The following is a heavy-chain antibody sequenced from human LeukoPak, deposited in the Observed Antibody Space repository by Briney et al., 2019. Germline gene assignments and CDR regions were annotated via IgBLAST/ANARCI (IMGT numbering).Heavy chain of an antibody. J-gene: IGHJ4*02. V-gene: IGHV3-23*01. Sequence: GGSLRLSCAASGFTFSSYAMSWVRQAPGKGLEWVSAISGSGGSTYYADSVKGRFTISRDNSKNTLYLQMNSLRAEGTAVYYCAKGGKYSSSSGTYYFDYWGQGTLVTVSS. CDR2: ISGSGGST. CDR3: AKGGKYSSSSGTYYFDY. D-gene: IGHD6-6*01. CDR1: GFTFSSYA.